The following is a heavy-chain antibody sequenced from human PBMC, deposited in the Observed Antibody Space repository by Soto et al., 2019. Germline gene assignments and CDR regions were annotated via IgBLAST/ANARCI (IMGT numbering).Heavy chain of an antibody. J-gene: IGHJ5*01. CDR3: ARPGKCRQGDWFDL. CDR1: GGSFSGYY. CDR2: INHSGST. D-gene: IGHD2-2*01. Sequence: SETLSLTCAVYGGSFSGYYWSWIRQPPGKGLEWIGEINHSGSTNYNPSLKSRVTISVDTSKNQFSLKLSSVTAADTAVYYCARPGKCRQGDWFDLWGQGTLVTVSS. V-gene: IGHV4-34*01.